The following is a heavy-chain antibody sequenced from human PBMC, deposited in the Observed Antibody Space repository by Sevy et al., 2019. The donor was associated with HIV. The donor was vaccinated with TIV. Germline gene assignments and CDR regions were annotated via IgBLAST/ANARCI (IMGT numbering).Heavy chain of an antibody. Sequence: GGSLRVSCEASGFTFSNYGMHWVRQAPGKGLEWVAIISHDGSNKYYADSVKGRFTISRDNSKHSLYLQMNSLRPEDKGVYYCAKDISGASSSWSFDYWGQGTLVTVSS. D-gene: IGHD6-19*01. CDR2: ISHDGSNK. CDR3: AKDISGASSSWSFDY. CDR1: GFTFSNYG. J-gene: IGHJ4*02. V-gene: IGHV3-30*18.